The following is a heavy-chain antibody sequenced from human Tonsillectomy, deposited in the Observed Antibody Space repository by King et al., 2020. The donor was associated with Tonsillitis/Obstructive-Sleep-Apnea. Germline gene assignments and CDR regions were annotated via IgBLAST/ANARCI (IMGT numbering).Heavy chain of an antibody. CDR3: AREGTRGYYDSSGYPPYYYMDV. V-gene: IGHV3-20*04. Sequence: QLVQSGGDVVRPGGSLGLSCAAFGFTFDDYAMSWVRQAPGKGLEWVSGINWNGDSTGYADSVKGRFTISRDNAKNSLYLQMNSLRAEDTALYYCAREGTRGYYDSSGYPPYYYMDVWGKGTTVTVSS. CDR2: INWNGDST. CDR1: GFTFDDYA. D-gene: IGHD3-22*01. J-gene: IGHJ6*03.